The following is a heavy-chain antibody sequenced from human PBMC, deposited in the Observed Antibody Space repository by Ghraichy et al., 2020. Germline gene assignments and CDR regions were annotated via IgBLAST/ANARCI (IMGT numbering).Heavy chain of an antibody. CDR3: TTSEVGDYVNYQFFFFYGMDV. Sequence: SQTLSLTCTVSGGSISVSTYYWGWIRQSPGKGLEWIGTIYYSGSTYYNPALKSRVTMSVDTSKNQFSLNLSSVTAADTAVYYCTTSEVGDYVNYQFFFFYGMDVWGQGTTVSVSS. CDR1: GGSISVSTYY. J-gene: IGHJ6*02. D-gene: IGHD3-16*01. V-gene: IGHV4-39*01. CDR2: IYYSGST.